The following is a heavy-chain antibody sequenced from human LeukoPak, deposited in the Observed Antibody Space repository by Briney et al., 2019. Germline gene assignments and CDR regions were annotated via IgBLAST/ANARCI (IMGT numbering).Heavy chain of an antibody. V-gene: IGHV3-48*03. J-gene: IGHJ4*02. CDR1: GFTFSSYE. D-gene: IGHD2-2*01. Sequence: GGSLRLSCAASGFTFSSYEMNWVRQAPGKGLEWVSYISSSGSTIYYADSVKGRFTISRDNAKNSLYLQMNSLRAEDTAVYYCARVGYCSSTSCRSQKWGQGTLVTVSS. CDR3: ARVGYCSSTSCRSQK. CDR2: ISSSGSTI.